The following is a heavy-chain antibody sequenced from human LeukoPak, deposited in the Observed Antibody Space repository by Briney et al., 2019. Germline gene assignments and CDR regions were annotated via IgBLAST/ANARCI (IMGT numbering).Heavy chain of an antibody. CDR2: ISYDGSNK. CDR3: ARDIRVIARYSIDY. CDR1: GFTFSSYA. J-gene: IGHJ4*02. D-gene: IGHD6-13*01. V-gene: IGHV3-30-3*01. Sequence: PGGSLRLSCAASGFTFSSYAMHWVRQAPGKGLEWVAVISYDGSNKYYADSVKGRFTISRDNSKNTLYLQMNSLRAEDTAVYYCARDIRVIARYSIDYWGQGTLVTVSS.